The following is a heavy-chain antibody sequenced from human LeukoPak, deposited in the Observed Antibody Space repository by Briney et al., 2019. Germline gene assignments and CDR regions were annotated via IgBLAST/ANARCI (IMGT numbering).Heavy chain of an antibody. J-gene: IGHJ5*02. CDR3: ARGIAAAGAVWFDP. D-gene: IGHD6-13*01. CDR2: INHSGST. V-gene: IGHV4-34*01. CDR1: GGSFSGYY. Sequence: SETLSLTCAVYGGSFSGYYWSWIRRPPGKGLEWIGEINHSGSTNYNPSLKSRVTISVDTSKNQFSLKLSSVTAADTAVYYCARGIAAAGAVWFDPWGQGTLVTVSS.